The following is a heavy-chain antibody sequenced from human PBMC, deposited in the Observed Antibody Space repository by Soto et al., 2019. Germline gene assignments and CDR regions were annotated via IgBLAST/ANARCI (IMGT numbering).Heavy chain of an antibody. CDR3: ARVASDYSNSVDH. CDR2: IGGSGGNR. J-gene: IGHJ4*02. CDR1: GFTFNAYA. D-gene: IGHD4-4*01. V-gene: IGHV3-23*01. Sequence: EVQLLESGGGLVQPGGSLRLSCAASGFTFNAYAMTWVRQAPGKGLEWVSAIGGSGGNRYYAASVKGRFTISRDNSKHPLDRQMSRLRVEDTAVYYCARVASDYSNSVDHWGQGILVTVSS.